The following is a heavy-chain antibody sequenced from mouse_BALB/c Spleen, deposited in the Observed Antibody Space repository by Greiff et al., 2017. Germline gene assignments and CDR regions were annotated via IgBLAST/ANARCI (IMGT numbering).Heavy chain of an antibody. V-gene: IGHV1S41*01. CDR1: GYTFTSYW. CDR3: ARGGYAMDY. J-gene: IGHJ4*01. CDR2: IAPGSGST. Sequence: DLVKPGASVKLSCKASGYTFTSYWINWIKQRPGQGLEWIGRIAPGSGSTYYNEMFKGKATLTVDTSSSTAYIQLSSLSSEDSAVYFCARGGYAMDYWGQGTSVTVSS.